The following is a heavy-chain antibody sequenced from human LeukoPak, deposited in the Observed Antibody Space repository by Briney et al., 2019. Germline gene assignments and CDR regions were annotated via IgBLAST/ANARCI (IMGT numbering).Heavy chain of an antibody. V-gene: IGHV4-59*01. CDR1: GGSISSYY. CDR3: AREGRYDDNTAFDI. D-gene: IGHD3-3*01. CDR2: LYYSGST. J-gene: IGHJ3*02. Sequence: PSETLSLTCTVSGGSISSYYWSWIRQPPGKGLEWIGYLYYSGSTNYNPSLKSRVTISVDTSKNQFSLKLSSVTTADTAVYYCAREGRYDDNTAFDIWGQGTMVTVSS.